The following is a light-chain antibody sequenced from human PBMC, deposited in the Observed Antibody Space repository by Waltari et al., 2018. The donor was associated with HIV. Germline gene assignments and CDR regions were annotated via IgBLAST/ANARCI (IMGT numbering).Light chain of an antibody. CDR1: KLGDKY. J-gene: IGLJ2*01. Sequence: SYELTQPPSVSVSPGQTATITCSGDKLGDKYVSWYQQRPGQSPVLVIYQDTGRPSGLPVRLSGSNSGNTATLPIRGTQAMDEADYYCQAWDSSAVVFGGGTKLTVL. CDR3: QAWDSSAVV. V-gene: IGLV3-1*01. CDR2: QDT.